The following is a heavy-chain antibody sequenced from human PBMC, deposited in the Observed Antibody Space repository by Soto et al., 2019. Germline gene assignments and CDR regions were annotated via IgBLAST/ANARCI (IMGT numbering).Heavy chain of an antibody. J-gene: IGHJ4*02. CDR1: GFTFSSYS. Sequence: GGSLRLSCAASGFTFSSYSMNWVRQAPGKGLEWVSSISSSSSYIYYADSVKGRFTISRDNAKNSLYLQMNSLRAEDTAVYYCARDTSSGWAFDYWGQGNLVTV. CDR3: ARDTSSGWAFDY. CDR2: ISSSSSYI. D-gene: IGHD6-19*01. V-gene: IGHV3-21*01.